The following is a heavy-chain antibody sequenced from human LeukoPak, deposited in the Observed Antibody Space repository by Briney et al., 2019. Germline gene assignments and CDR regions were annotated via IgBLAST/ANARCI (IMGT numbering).Heavy chain of an antibody. D-gene: IGHD3-22*01. CDR1: GGSISSSSYY. CDR3: ARDHYYDSSGSTYFDY. Sequence: SETLSLTCTVSGGSISSSSYYWGWIRQPPGKGLEWIGSIYYSGSTYYNPSLKSRVTISVDTSKNQFSLKLSSVTAADTAVYYCARDHYYDSSGSTYFDYWGQGTLVTVSA. J-gene: IGHJ4*02. V-gene: IGHV4-39*02. CDR2: IYYSGST.